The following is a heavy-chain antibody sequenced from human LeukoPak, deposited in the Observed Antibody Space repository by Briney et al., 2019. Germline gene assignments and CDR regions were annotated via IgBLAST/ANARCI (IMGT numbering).Heavy chain of an antibody. V-gene: IGHV3-23*01. D-gene: IGHD3-3*01. Sequence: GGSLRLSCAASGFTFSSYAMSWVRQAPGKGLEWVSAISGSGGSTYYADSVKGRLTISRDNSKNTLYLQMNSLRAEDTAVYYCAKQGSPYTIFGVVILDYWGQGTLVTVSS. CDR1: GFTFSSYA. J-gene: IGHJ4*02. CDR3: AKQGSPYTIFGVVILDY. CDR2: ISGSGGST.